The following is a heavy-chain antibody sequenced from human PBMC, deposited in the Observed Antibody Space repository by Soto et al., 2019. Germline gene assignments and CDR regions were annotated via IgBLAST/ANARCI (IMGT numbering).Heavy chain of an antibody. V-gene: IGHV1-24*01. Sequence: ASVKVSCKVSGYTLTELSMHWVRQAPGKGLAWMGGFDPEDGETIYAQKFQGRVTMTEDTSTDTAYMELSSLRSEDTAVYYCATVPTMAPPYGFFWFDPWGQGTLVTVSS. J-gene: IGHJ5*02. CDR2: FDPEDGET. CDR3: ATVPTMAPPYGFFWFDP. CDR1: GYTLTELS. D-gene: IGHD5-12*01.